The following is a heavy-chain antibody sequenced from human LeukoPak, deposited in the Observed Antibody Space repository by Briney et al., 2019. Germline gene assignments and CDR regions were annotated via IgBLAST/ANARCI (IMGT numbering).Heavy chain of an antibody. J-gene: IGHJ3*02. CDR1: GFTFSSYA. D-gene: IGHD2-2*01. V-gene: IGHV3-30*04. CDR3: AAGYCSSTSCYFDSFDI. CDR2: ISYDGSKK. Sequence: GGSLRLSCAASGFTFSSYAMHWVRQAPGKGREGVAVISYDGSKKYYADSVKGGFTISTDNSKNTLYLQMNSLRAEDTAVYYCAAGYCSSTSCYFDSFDIWGQGTMVTVSS.